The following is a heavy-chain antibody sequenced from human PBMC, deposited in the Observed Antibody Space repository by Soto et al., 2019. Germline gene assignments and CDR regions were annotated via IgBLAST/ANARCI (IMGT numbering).Heavy chain of an antibody. CDR2: INHSGST. J-gene: IGHJ4*02. D-gene: IGHD5-18*01. CDR1: GGSFSGYY. V-gene: IGHV4-34*01. CDR3: ARGGRRGYSYGYLDY. Sequence: SETLSLTCAVHGGSFSGYYWSWIRQPPGKGLEWIGEINHSGSTNYNPSLKSRVTISVDTSKNQFSLKLSSVTAADTAVYYCARGGRRGYSYGYLDYWGQGTLVTVSS.